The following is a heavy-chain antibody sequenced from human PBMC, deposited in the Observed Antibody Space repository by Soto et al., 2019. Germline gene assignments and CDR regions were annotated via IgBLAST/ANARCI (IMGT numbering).Heavy chain of an antibody. V-gene: IGHV3-23*01. CDR1: GFTFNIYA. CDR3: AKDRDWDHDSRGYLFDN. J-gene: IGHJ4*02. D-gene: IGHD3-22*01. Sequence: EVQLLESGGDLIQRGWSLRLSCAASGFTFNIYAMTWVRQAPGKGLEWVSAISRYGDFTYYADSVEGRVTISRDNSKTTLYLQMNSLRAEDTAVYYCAKDRDWDHDSRGYLFDNWGQGTLVTVSS. CDR2: ISRYGDFT.